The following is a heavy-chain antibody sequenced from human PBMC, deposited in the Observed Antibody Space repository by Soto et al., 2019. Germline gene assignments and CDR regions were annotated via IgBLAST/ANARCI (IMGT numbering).Heavy chain of an antibody. J-gene: IGHJ4*02. CDR1: GFTFSSYS. D-gene: IGHD1-26*01. CDR2: ISSSSTI. V-gene: IGHV3-48*02. Sequence: PGGSLRLSCAASGFTFSSYSMNWVRQAPGKGLEWVSYISSSSTIYYADSVKGRFTISRDNAKNSLYLQMNSLRDEDTAVYYCAREREQWELLVDYWGQGTLVTVSS. CDR3: AREREQWELLVDY.